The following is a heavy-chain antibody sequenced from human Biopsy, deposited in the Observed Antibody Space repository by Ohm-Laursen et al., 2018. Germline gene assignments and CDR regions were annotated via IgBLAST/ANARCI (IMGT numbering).Heavy chain of an antibody. CDR1: GFTFSPYS. CDR3: ARDIYYITNWRAFDM. V-gene: IGHV3-21*01. Sequence: SLRLSCTASGFTFSPYSMNWVRQAPGQGLEWVSSISSSGSFIYFADSVKGRFTISRDNAKNTLYLQMNSLGVEDSAVYYCARDIYYITNWRAFDMWGQGTMVTVAS. CDR2: ISSSGSFI. D-gene: IGHD1-1*01. J-gene: IGHJ3*02.